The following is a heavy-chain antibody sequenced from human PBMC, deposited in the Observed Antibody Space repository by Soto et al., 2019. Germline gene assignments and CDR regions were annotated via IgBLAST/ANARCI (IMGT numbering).Heavy chain of an antibody. Sequence: ASVKVAFKASRSTFTGYYIHCVRQAPGQGLEWMGWINPNNGDTDYAQKFQGRVTMTRDTSTSTAYMELSSLTFDDTAVYYCARHSGYDYVFDYWGQGTLVTVSS. CDR2: INPNNGDT. J-gene: IGHJ4*02. CDR1: RSTFTGYY. D-gene: IGHD5-12*01. V-gene: IGHV1-2*02. CDR3: ARHSGYDYVFDY.